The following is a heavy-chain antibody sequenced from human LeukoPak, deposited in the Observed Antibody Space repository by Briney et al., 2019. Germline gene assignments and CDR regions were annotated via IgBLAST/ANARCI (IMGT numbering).Heavy chain of an antibody. CDR1: GFTFSSYA. Sequence: RPGGSLRLSCAASGFTFSSYAMSWVRQAPGKGLEWVSAISGSGGSTYYADSVKGRFTISRDNSKNTLYLQMNSLRAEDTAVYYCARSGGGWFGELLLMDDAFDIWGQGTMVTVSS. J-gene: IGHJ3*02. CDR3: ARSGGGWFGELLLMDDAFDI. D-gene: IGHD3-10*01. V-gene: IGHV3-23*01. CDR2: ISGSGGST.